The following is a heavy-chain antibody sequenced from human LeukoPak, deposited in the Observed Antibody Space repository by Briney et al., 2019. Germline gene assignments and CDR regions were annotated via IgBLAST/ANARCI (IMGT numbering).Heavy chain of an antibody. CDR1: GFTFSSYA. Sequence: GGTLRLSCAASGFTFSSYAMSWVRQAPGKGLEWVSSITRSSNYIYYADSVKGRFTISRDNAKNSLYLQMNSLRAEDTAVYYCASSRYDSSGYYGIIAYWGQGTLVTVSS. CDR3: ASSRYDSSGYYGIIAY. CDR2: ITRSSNYI. J-gene: IGHJ4*02. V-gene: IGHV3-21*01. D-gene: IGHD3-22*01.